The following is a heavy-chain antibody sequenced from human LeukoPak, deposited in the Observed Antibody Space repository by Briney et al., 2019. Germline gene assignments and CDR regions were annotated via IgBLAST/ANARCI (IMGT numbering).Heavy chain of an antibody. V-gene: IGHV3-30*02. D-gene: IGHD6-13*01. J-gene: IGHJ2*01. CDR1: GFTFSNNG. CDR3: AKAFSSTWYWYFDL. CDR2: IRYDGSKK. Sequence: GGSLRLSCAASGFTFSNNGMHWVRQAPGKGLEWVAFIRYDGSKKSYADFVKGRFTISRDNSNNTLYLQMNSLRPEDTALYYCAKAFSSTWYWYFDLWGRGTLVTVSS.